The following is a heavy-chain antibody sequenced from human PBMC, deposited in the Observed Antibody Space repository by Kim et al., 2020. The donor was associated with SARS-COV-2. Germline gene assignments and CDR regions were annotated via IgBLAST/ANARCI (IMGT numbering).Heavy chain of an antibody. CDR2: IKQDGSEK. CDR3: ASHGAFDH. CDR1: GFSFSSYW. Sequence: GGSLRLSCAASGFSFSSYWMSWVRQAPGKGLEWVANIKQDGSEKNYVDSVKGRFTIPRDNGKNSLCLQMNSLRAEDTAVYYCASHGAFDHWGQGTLVTVSS. V-gene: IGHV3-7*01. J-gene: IGHJ4*02. D-gene: IGHD2-8*01.